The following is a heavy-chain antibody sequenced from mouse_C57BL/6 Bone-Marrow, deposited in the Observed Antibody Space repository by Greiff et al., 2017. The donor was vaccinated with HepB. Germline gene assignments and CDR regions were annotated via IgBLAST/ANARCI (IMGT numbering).Heavy chain of an antibody. V-gene: IGHV6-3*01. CDR2: IRLKSDNYAT. D-gene: IGHD2-3*01. Sequence: EVKLVASGGGLVQPGGSMKLSCVASGFTFSNYWMNWVRQSTEKGLEWVAQIRLKSDNYATHYAESVKGRFTISRDDTKSSVYLQMNNLRAEDTGNYYCTGLYVGYYSWFAYWGQGTLFTVSA. J-gene: IGHJ3*01. CDR1: GFTFSNYW. CDR3: TGLYVGYYSWFAY.